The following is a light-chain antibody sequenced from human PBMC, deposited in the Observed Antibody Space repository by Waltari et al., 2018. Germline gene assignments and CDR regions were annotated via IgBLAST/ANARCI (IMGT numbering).Light chain of an antibody. CDR2: KAS. CDR3: QQYHSYSPYT. V-gene: IGKV1-5*03. J-gene: IGKJ2*01. CDR1: QNNSIY. Sequence: DIQMTQSPSTLSASVGDRVTITCRASQNNSIYLAWYQQKPGKAPNLLIYKASTLESGVPSRFSGSGSGTEFTLTISSLHPDDFATYYCQQYHSYSPYTFGQGTKLDIK.